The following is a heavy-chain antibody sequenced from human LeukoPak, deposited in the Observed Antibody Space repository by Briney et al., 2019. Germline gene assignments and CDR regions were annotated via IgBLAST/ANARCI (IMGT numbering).Heavy chain of an antibody. CDR1: GGTFSSYA. CDR2: IIPIFGTA. J-gene: IGHJ4*02. Sequence: SVKVSCKASGGTFSSYAISWVRQAPGQGLEWMGRIIPIFGTANYAQKFQGRVTITADKSTSTAYMELSSLRSEDTAVYYCAREENDSSSNYWGQGTLDTVSS. V-gene: IGHV1-69*06. CDR3: AREENDSSSNY. D-gene: IGHD6-6*01.